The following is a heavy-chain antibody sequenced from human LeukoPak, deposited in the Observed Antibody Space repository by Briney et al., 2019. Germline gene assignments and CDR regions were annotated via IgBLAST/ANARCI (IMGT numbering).Heavy chain of an antibody. CDR3: ARGRGGATTGFDH. Sequence: ASVKVSCKASGYTFSGYYMHWVRQAPGQGLESMGWINSNSGARNYAPKFQGRVTFSRDNSISTAYMELSSLSSDDTAIYYCARGRGGATTGFDHWGQGTLVTVSS. CDR1: GYTFSGYY. V-gene: IGHV1-2*02. D-gene: IGHD1-26*01. CDR2: INSNSGAR. J-gene: IGHJ4*02.